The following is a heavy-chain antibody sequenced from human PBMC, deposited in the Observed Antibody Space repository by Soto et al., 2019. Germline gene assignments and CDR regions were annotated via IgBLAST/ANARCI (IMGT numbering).Heavy chain of an antibody. V-gene: IGHV3-74*01. J-gene: IGHJ3*02. CDR1: GFTFSSYW. Sequence: EVQLVESGGDLVQPGGSLRLSCAASGFTFSSYWMHWVRQAPGKGLVWVSRIHGDGSSTSYADSVRGRFTISRDNANNTPYLQINGLRVEDTAVYYCAMGWPALGASGVFDNWGQGTMVTVSS. CDR3: AMGWPALGASGVFDN. CDR2: IHGDGSST. D-gene: IGHD2-8*01.